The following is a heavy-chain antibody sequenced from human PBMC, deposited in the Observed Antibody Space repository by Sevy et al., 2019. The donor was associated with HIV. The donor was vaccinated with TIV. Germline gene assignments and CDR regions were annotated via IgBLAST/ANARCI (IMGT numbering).Heavy chain of an antibody. CDR2: IYPGDSDT. CDR3: ARRPLTYFDY. V-gene: IGHV5-51*01. J-gene: IGHJ4*02. Sequence: GESLKISCKGSGYSFTSYWIGWVRQMPGKGLGWMGIIYPGDSDTRYSRSFQGQVTISAAKSISTAYLQWSSLKASDTAMYYCARRPLTYFDYWGQGTLVTVSS. CDR1: GYSFTSYW.